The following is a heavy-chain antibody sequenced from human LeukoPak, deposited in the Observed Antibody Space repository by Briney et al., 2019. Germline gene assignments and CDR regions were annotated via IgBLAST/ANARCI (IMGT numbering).Heavy chain of an antibody. V-gene: IGHV4-59*08. CDR1: GGSLSSYY. CDR2: ISDLGSI. D-gene: IGHD2-8*02. J-gene: IGHJ4*02. CDR3: AGHHPRNTVDF. Sequence: PSETLSLTCTVSGGSLSSYYWSWLRQPPGKGLEWIAYISDLGSINYNPSLKSRVTISLDTSKNQFSLKLSSVTAADTAVYYCAGHHPRNTVDFWGQGTLVTVSS.